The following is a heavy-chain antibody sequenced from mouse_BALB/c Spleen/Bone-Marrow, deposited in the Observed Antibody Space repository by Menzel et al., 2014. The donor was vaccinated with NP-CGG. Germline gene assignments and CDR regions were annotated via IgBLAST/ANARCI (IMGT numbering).Heavy chain of an antibody. D-gene: IGHD4-1*01. CDR3: ARGGNWDDFDV. V-gene: IGHV5-17*02. CDR1: GFTFSSFG. Sequence: EVKLVESGGGLLQPGGSRKLSCAASGFTFSSFGMHWVRQAPERGLEWVAYISSGSTSIFYSDTVRGRFTISRDNPKNTLFLQMTSLASEDTAMYYCARGGNWDDFDVWGAGTTVTVSS. J-gene: IGHJ1*01. CDR2: ISSGSTSI.